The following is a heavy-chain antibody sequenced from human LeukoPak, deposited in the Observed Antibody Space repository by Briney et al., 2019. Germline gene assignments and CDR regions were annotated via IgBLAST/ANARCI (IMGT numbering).Heavy chain of an antibody. V-gene: IGHV5-51*01. CDR2: IFPGDSDT. Sequence: GGSLKISCKVSGYSFTTYWIGWVRQVPGKGLEWMAIIFPGDSDTRYSPSFQGQVTISADTAYLQWSSLEASDTAMYYCARVSSSRWYFDFWGQGTLVTASS. D-gene: IGHD6-13*01. J-gene: IGHJ4*02. CDR3: ARVSSSRWYFDF. CDR1: GYSFTTYW.